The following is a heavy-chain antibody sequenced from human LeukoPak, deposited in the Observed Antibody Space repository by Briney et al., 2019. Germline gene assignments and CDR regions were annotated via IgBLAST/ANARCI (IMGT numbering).Heavy chain of an antibody. V-gene: IGHV5-51*01. CDR3: ARQVEVTMVRGVIIWYYGMDI. J-gene: IGHJ6*02. Sequence: GEPLQISCKGSGSRFTSYWIGWVRQLPGKGLEWMGIIYPGESDTRYSPSFQGQVTISADKSISTAYLQWSSLKASDTAMYYCARQVEVTMVRGVIIWYYGMDIWGQGTTVTVSS. CDR2: IYPGESDT. D-gene: IGHD3-10*01. CDR1: GSRFTSYW.